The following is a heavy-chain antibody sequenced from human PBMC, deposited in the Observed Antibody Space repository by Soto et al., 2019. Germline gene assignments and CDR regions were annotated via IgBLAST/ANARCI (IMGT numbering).Heavy chain of an antibody. V-gene: IGHV2-5*01. D-gene: IGHD4-17*01. Sequence: XGPTLVNPTQTLTLTCTFSWFSLSTSGVGVCCVRQPPGKALEWLALIYWNDDKRYSPSLKSRLTITKDTSKNQVVLKMTNMDPVDTATYYCAPSGDYDVLFDDWGQGTLVTVSS. CDR3: APSGDYDVLFDD. J-gene: IGHJ4*02. CDR1: WFSLSTSGVG. CDR2: IYWNDDK.